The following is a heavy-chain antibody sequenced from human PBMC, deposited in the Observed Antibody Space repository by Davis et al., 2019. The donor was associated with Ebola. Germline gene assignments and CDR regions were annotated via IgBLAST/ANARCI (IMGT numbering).Heavy chain of an antibody. V-gene: IGHV4-39*01. CDR2: IYYSGST. Sequence: PSETLSLTCTVSGGSISSSSYYWGWIRQPPGKGLEWIGSIYYSGSTYYNPSLKSRVTISVDTSKNQFSLKLSSVTAADTAVYYCARHFKWLHVVFDYWGQGTLVTVSS. CDR1: GGSISSSSYY. D-gene: IGHD5-12*01. J-gene: IGHJ4*02. CDR3: ARHFKWLHVVFDY.